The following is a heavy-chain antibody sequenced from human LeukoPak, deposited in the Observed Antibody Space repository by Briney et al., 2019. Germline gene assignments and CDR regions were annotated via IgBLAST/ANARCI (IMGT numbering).Heavy chain of an antibody. Sequence: VASVKVSCKASGYTFTSYAMHWVRQAPGQRLEWMGWINAGNGNTKYSQKFQGRVTITRDTSASTAYMELSSLRSEDTAVYYCARGAYSGRVGFFDYWGQGTLVTVSS. J-gene: IGHJ4*02. CDR2: INAGNGNT. V-gene: IGHV1-3*01. D-gene: IGHD1-26*01. CDR3: ARGAYSGRVGFFDY. CDR1: GYTFTSYA.